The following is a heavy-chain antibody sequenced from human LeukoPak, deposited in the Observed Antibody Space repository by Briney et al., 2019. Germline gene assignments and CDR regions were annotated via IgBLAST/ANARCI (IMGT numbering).Heavy chain of an antibody. CDR2: IYYSGST. J-gene: IGHJ6*02. V-gene: IGHV4-31*03. CDR3: ARDGPYYYDSSGYYYESGMDV. Sequence: SETLSLTCTVSGGSISSGGYYWSWIRQHPGKGLEWIGYIYYSGSTYYNPSLKSRVTISVDTSKNQFSLKLSSVTAADTAVYHCARDGPYYYDSSGYYYESGMDVWGQGTTVTVSS. CDR1: GGSISSGGYY. D-gene: IGHD3-22*01.